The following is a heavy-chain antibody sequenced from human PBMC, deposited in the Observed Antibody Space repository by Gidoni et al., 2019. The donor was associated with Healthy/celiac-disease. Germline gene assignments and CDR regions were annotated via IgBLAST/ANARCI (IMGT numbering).Heavy chain of an antibody. D-gene: IGHD3-3*01. CDR1: WFTVSSNY. Sequence: DAQLVESGGVLLQPGGALRLSCAASWFTVSSNYMSWVRQAPGKGLEGVSIIYIGGSTYYAASVKSRFTISRDNSKNPLYLQMNSLRAEDTAVYYCARSGLDFWSGYYPTWGQGTLVTVSS. CDR3: ARSGLDFWSGYYPT. J-gene: IGHJ5*02. CDR2: IYIGGST. V-gene: IGHV3-53*01.